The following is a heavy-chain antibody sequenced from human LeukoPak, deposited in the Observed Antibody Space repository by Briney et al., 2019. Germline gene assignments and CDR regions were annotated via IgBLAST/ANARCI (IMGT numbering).Heavy chain of an antibody. Sequence: SETLSLTCAVYGGSFSGYYWTWIRQPPGKGLEWIGEINRGGSTVYNPSLKSRVTISVDTSKNQFSLKLSSVTAADTAVYYCARDLGYCTNGVCYTGWFDPWGQGTLVTVSS. V-gene: IGHV4-34*01. CDR2: INRGGST. CDR1: GGSFSGYY. CDR3: ARDLGYCTNGVCYTGWFDP. J-gene: IGHJ5*02. D-gene: IGHD2-8*01.